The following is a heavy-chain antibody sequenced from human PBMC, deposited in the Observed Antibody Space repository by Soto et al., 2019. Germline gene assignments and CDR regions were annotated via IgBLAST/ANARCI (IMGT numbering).Heavy chain of an antibody. V-gene: IGHV5-51*01. CDR3: AAYSGSFYYGMDV. D-gene: IGHD1-26*01. Sequence: GESLKISCKASGYSFTSYWIGWVRQMPGKGLEWMGITYPGDSDTRYSPSFQGQVTISADKSISTAYLQWSSLKASDTAMYYCAAYSGSFYYGMDVWGQGTTVTVSS. J-gene: IGHJ6*02. CDR2: TYPGDSDT. CDR1: GYSFTSYW.